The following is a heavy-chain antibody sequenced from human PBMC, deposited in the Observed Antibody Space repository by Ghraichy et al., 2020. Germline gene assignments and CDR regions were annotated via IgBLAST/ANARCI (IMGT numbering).Heavy chain of an antibody. J-gene: IGHJ6*03. V-gene: IGHV3-66*01. Sequence: GGSLRLSCAASGFTVSSNYMSWVRQAPGKGLEWVSVIYSGGSTYYADSVKGRFTISRDNSKNTLYLQMNSLRAEDTAVYYCARDLPSLGYYYMDVWGKGTTVTVSS. D-gene: IGHD7-27*01. CDR2: IYSGGST. CDR3: ARDLPSLGYYYMDV. CDR1: GFTVSSNY.